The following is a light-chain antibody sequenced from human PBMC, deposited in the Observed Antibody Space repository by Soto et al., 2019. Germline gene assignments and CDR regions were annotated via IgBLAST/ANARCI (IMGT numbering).Light chain of an antibody. V-gene: IGKV3-20*01. Sequence: EIVLTQSPGTLSLSPGERATLSCRASQSVRSNYLAWYHQKPGQAPRLLIHGASTRATGIPDRFSGSGSGPDFTLTISRLEPEDFAVYYCQQYGTSPYSFGRGTNLEIK. CDR3: QQYGTSPYS. CDR1: QSVRSNY. CDR2: GAS. J-gene: IGKJ2*01.